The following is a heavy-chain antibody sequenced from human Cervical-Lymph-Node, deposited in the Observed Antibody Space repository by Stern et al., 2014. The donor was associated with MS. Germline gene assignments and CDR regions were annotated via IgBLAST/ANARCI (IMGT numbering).Heavy chain of an antibody. CDR1: GVTLSSNS. CDR3: AKDLKGYYYGMDV. V-gene: IGHV3-30*04. Sequence: MQLVESGGGFVKPGMSQRLSCAASGVTLSSNSMHWVRQAPGKGLEWLAVLSYDGSNKYHADSVKGRFTISRDDSKNTLYLQMNSLRPEDTAVYYCAKDLKGYYYGMDVWGQGTTVTVSS. CDR2: LSYDGSNK. J-gene: IGHJ6*02. D-gene: IGHD3-22*01.